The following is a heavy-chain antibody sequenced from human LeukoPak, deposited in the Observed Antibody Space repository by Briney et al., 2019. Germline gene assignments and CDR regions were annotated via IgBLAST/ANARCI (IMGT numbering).Heavy chain of an antibody. CDR2: INHSGST. J-gene: IGHJ4*02. CDR3: ARSLWGSRQPYYFDY. V-gene: IGHV4-34*01. D-gene: IGHD2-21*01. CDR1: GGSFSGYY. Sequence: PSETPSLTCAVYGGSFSGYYWSWIRQPPGKGLEWIGEINHSGSTNYNPSLKSRVTISVDTSKNQFSLKLSSVTAADTAVYYCARSLWGSRQPYYFDYWGQGTLVTVSS.